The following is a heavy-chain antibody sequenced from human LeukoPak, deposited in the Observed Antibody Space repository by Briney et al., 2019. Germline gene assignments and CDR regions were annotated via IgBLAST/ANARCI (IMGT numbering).Heavy chain of an antibody. CDR3: ARERVPAAIGSYFDY. Sequence: PSQTLSLTCTVSGDSISSGGYHWSWIRQPPGKGLEWIGYIYHSGSTYYNPSLKSRVTISVDRSKNQFSLKLSSVTAADTAVYYCARERVPAAIGSYFDYWGQGTLVTVSS. J-gene: IGHJ4*02. V-gene: IGHV4-30-2*01. CDR1: GDSISSGGYH. CDR2: IYHSGST. D-gene: IGHD2-2*02.